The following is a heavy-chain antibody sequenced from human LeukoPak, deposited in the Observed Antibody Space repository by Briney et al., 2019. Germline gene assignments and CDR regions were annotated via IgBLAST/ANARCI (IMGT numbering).Heavy chain of an antibody. CDR1: GFTFSDYY. CDR2: ISSSGSTI. J-gene: IGHJ4*02. V-gene: IGHV3-11*01. D-gene: IGHD2-2*01. CDR3: ARSYCVSTSCYDY. Sequence: PGGSLRLSCAASGFTFSDYYMSWIRHAPGKGLEWVSYISSSGSTIYYADSVKGRFTISRDNAKNSLYLQMNSLRAEDTAVYYCARSYCVSTSCYDYWGQGTLVTVSS.